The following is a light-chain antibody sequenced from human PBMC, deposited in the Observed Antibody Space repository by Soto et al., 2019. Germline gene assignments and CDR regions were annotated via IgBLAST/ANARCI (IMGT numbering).Light chain of an antibody. CDR3: SSYTDTKSLV. CDR2: DVT. Sequence: QSALTQSPSASGSPGQSVTISCTGTSSDIGGYNSVPWYQQHPGKAPKVMIYDVTKRPSGVPDRFSGSKSGNTASLTVSALQAEDEADYYCSSYTDTKSLVFGTGTKVTVL. CDR1: SSDIGGYNS. J-gene: IGLJ1*01. V-gene: IGLV2-8*01.